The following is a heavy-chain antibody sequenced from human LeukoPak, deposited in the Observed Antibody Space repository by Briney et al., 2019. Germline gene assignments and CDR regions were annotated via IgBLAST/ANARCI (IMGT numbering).Heavy chain of an antibody. D-gene: IGHD2-15*01. V-gene: IGHV4-59*01. CDR1: GGFINSYY. J-gene: IGHJ6*03. Sequence: SQTLSLTCTVSGGFINSYYWSWIRQPPGKGLEWIGYIYSSGSTNYNPSLESRVTISVDTSKNQFSLQLSSVTAADTAVYYCARGGRAYCSGDSCYSTRHYYYYMDVWGKGTTVTVSS. CDR3: ARGGRAYCSGDSCYSTRHYYYYMDV. CDR2: IYSSGST.